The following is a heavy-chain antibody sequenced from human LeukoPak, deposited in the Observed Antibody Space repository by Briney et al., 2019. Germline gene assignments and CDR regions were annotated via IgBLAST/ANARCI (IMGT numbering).Heavy chain of an antibody. D-gene: IGHD6-6*01. Sequence: GGSLRLSCAASGFTLRNHWMHWVRQTPGKGLVWVSRISSDGSSTTYADSVKGRFTISRDNAKNTLYLQMNNLRAEDTAMYYCARDQRVTGRPDIDYWGQGTLVIVSS. CDR2: ISSDGSST. CDR3: ARDQRVTGRPDIDY. V-gene: IGHV3-74*03. J-gene: IGHJ4*02. CDR1: GFTLRNHW.